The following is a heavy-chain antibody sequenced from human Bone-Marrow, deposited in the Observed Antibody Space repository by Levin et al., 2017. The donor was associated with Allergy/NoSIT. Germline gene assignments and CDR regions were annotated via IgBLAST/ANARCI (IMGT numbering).Heavy chain of an antibody. CDR3: AIDSGGDILFFRY. J-gene: IGHJ4*02. V-gene: IGHV3-23*01. D-gene: IGHD3-9*01. Sequence: GGSLRLSCTVSGFPFRDFGMAWVRQAPGRGLQWVSTIDSTGGRKNYADSVKGRFTISRDNSRNTLYLQASSLRVEDAAVYYCAIDSGGDILFFRYWGQGVLVTVSS. CDR2: IDSTGGRK. CDR1: GFPFRDFG.